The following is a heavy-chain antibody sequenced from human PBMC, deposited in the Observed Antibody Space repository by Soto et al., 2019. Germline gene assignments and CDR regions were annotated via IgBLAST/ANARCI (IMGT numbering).Heavy chain of an antibody. CDR3: SRGARSAIDY. D-gene: IGHD3-10*01. Sequence: SETLSLTCTVSGGSISSGDYYWSWIRQPPGKGLEWIGYIYYSGSTYYNPSLKSRVTISVDTSKNQFSLRLSSVTAADTAMYFCSRGARSAIDYWGRGTLVTVSS. CDR1: GGSISSGDYY. J-gene: IGHJ4*02. V-gene: IGHV4-30-4*01. CDR2: IYYSGST.